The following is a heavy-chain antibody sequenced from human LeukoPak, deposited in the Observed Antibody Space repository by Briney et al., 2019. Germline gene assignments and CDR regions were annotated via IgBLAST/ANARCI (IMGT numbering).Heavy chain of an antibody. CDR3: ARPSYDFWSGQLGY. D-gene: IGHD3-3*01. J-gene: IGHJ4*02. CDR2: INPNSGGT. V-gene: IGHV1-2*06. CDR1: GYTFTGYY. Sequence: GASVKVSCKASGYTFTGYYMHWVRQAPGQGLEWMGRINPNSGGTNYAQKFQGRVTMTRDTSTSTVYMELSSLRSEDTAVYYCARPSYDFWSGQLGYWGQGTLVTVSS.